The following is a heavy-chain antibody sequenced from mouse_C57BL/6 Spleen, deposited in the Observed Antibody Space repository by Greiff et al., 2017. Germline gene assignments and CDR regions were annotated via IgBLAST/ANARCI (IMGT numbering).Heavy chain of an antibody. Sequence: EVQLVESGGGLVQPGGSMKLSCVASGFTFSNYWMNWVRQSPEKGLEWVAQIRLKSDNYATHYAESVKGRFTISRDDSKSSVYLQMNNVRAEDTGIYYCTVGYFDVWGTGTTVTVSS. CDR2: IRLKSDNYAT. CDR1: GFTFSNYW. V-gene: IGHV6-3*01. J-gene: IGHJ1*03. CDR3: TVGYFDV.